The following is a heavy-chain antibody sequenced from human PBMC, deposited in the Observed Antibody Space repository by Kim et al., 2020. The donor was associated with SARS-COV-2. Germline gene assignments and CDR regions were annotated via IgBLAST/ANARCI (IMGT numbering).Heavy chain of an antibody. D-gene: IGHD2-15*01. CDR2: GNK. V-gene: IGHV1-3*01. CDR3: AGGGNRFEY. Sequence: GNKQYSQNVQGSVTFTRDTSASTVYMELSSLRSQDTAVYYCAGGGNRFEYWGQGALVTVSS. J-gene: IGHJ4*02.